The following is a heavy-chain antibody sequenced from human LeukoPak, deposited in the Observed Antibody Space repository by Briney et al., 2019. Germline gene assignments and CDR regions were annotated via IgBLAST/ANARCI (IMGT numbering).Heavy chain of an antibody. J-gene: IGHJ4*02. CDR2: IRYDGSDK. D-gene: IGHD3-10*01. CDR3: AKVLVWFRESPFDY. CDR1: GFTFSSYG. Sequence: GGSLRLSCAASGFTFSSYGMHWVRQAPGTGLEWVAFIRYDGSDKYYADSVKGRFTISRDNSKNTLYLQMNSLRAEDTAVYYCAKVLVWFRESPFDYWGQGTLVTVSS. V-gene: IGHV3-30*02.